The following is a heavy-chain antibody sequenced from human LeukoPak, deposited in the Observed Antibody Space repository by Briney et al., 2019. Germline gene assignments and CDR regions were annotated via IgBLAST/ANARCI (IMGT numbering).Heavy chain of an antibody. CDR1: GYTLTELS. D-gene: IGHD1-26*01. CDR3: ATDSYSGSSDDAFDI. V-gene: IGHV1-24*01. Sequence: ASVKVSCKVSGYTLTELSMHWVRQAPGKGLEWMGGFYPEDGETIYAQKFQGRVTMTEDTSTDTAYMELSSLRSEDTAVYYCATDSYSGSSDDAFDIWGQGTMVTVSS. CDR2: FYPEDGET. J-gene: IGHJ3*02.